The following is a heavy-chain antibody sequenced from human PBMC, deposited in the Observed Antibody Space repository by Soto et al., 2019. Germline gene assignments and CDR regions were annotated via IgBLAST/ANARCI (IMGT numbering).Heavy chain of an antibody. J-gene: IGHJ4*02. V-gene: IGHV4-59*01. CDR1: DGYFINYY. CDR2: IFYTGST. Sequence: PSPPMSLTYTVSDGYFINYYWNCIRQPPGKGLEWIGYIFYTGSTSYNPSLKSRVTISVDTSKNLFSLRLSSVTAADTAVYYCARESKDGYNNGGLDFWGRGTLVTVS. CDR3: ARESKDGYNNGGLDF. D-gene: IGHD4-4*01.